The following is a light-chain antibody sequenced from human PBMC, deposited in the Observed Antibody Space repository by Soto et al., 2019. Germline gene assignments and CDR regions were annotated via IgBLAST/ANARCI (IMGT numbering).Light chain of an antibody. CDR3: QQYSNWPLT. CDR1: QTVNSK. Sequence: EIVMTQSPATVSVSQGERASLSCRASQTVNSKMAWYQQKPGQGPRLLIYGASTRATGIPARFSGSGSGTEFTLTISSLQLEDHAVYWCQQYSNWPLTFGQGTTVEI. CDR2: GAS. V-gene: IGKV3-15*01. J-gene: IGKJ1*01.